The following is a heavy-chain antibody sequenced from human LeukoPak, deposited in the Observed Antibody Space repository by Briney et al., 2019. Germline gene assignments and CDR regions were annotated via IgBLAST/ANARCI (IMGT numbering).Heavy chain of an antibody. CDR1: GFTFSSYG. CDR2: IWYDGSNK. J-gene: IGHJ6*02. V-gene: IGHV3-33*01. D-gene: IGHD3-16*01. Sequence: GGSLRLSCAASGFTFSSYGMHWVRQAPGKGLEWVAVIWYDGSNKYYADSVKGRFTISRDNSKNTLYLQMNSLRAEDTAVYYCARERGGSSPAQDYYGMDVWGQGTTVTVSS. CDR3: ARERGGSSPAQDYYGMDV.